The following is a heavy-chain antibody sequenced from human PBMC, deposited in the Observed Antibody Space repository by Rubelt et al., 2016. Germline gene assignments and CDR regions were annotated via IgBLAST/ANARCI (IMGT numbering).Heavy chain of an antibody. CDR3: ARDSHDDYTYYDGMDV. Sequence: QVQLQESGPGLVKPSETLSLTCTVSGGSISSYYWTWIRQPPGKGLEWIGYISYGGSTNYSPSLKSRVIISLDTSKIQFSRKLTTLTVSETAVYYCARDSHDDYTYYDGMDVWGQGTTVTVSS. D-gene: IGHD3-22*01. J-gene: IGHJ6*02. CDR1: GGSISSYY. CDR2: ISYGGST. V-gene: IGHV4-59*01.